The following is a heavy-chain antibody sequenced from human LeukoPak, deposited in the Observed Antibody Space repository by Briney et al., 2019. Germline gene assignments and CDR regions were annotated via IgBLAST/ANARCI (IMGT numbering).Heavy chain of an antibody. CDR2: IVVGSGNT. J-gene: IGHJ4*02. D-gene: IGHD3-22*01. CDR1: GFTFTSSA. Sequence: ASVKVSCKASGFTFTSSAMQWVRQARGQRLEWIGWIVVGSGNTNYAQKFQERVTITRDMSTSTAYVELSSLRSEDTAVYYCAAVYDDSSGYPVDYWGQGTLVTVSS. V-gene: IGHV1-58*02. CDR3: AAVYDDSSGYPVDY.